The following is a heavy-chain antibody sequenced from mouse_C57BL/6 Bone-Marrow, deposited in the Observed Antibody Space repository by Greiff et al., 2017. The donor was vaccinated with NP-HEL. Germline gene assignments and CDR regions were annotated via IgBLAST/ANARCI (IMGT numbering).Heavy chain of an antibody. Sequence: EVQRVESGGGLVQPGGSLKLSCAASGFTFSDYYMYWVRQTPEKRLEWVAYISNGGGSTYYPDTVKGRFTISRDNAKNTLYLQMSRLKSEDTAMYYCARQGIYDGYYYFDYGGQGTTLTVSS. D-gene: IGHD2-3*01. CDR3: ARQGIYDGYYYFDY. CDR2: ISNGGGST. J-gene: IGHJ2*01. CDR1: GFTFSDYY. V-gene: IGHV5-12*01.